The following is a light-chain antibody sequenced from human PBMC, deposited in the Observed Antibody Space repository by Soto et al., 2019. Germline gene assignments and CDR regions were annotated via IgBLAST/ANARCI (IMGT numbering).Light chain of an antibody. V-gene: IGLV1-40*01. Sequence: QAVVAQPPSVSGAPGRKVTISCTGSSSNIGAGYDLHWYQQLPGTAPKLLLYGNSNRPSGVPDRFSGSKSGTSASLAITGLQAEDEADYYCQSYDSSLSAYVFGTGTKVTVL. J-gene: IGLJ1*01. CDR2: GNS. CDR1: SSNIGAGYD. CDR3: QSYDSSLSAYV.